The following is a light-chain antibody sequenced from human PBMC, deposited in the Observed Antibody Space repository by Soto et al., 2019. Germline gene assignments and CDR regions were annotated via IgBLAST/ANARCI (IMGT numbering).Light chain of an antibody. CDR1: RSNIGGNS. Sequence: QSVVTQPPSLSSSPGQKVTISGSGRRSNIGGNSVSWYQQLPGTAPKLLIYDDNKRPSGIPDRFSGSKSGTSATLGITGFQTGDEADYYCGSWDSSLSAYVFGTGTKVTVL. J-gene: IGLJ1*01. CDR2: DDN. V-gene: IGLV1-51*01. CDR3: GSWDSSLSAYV.